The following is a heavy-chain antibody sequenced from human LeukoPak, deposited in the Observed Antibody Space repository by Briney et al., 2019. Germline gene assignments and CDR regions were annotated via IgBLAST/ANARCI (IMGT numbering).Heavy chain of an antibody. J-gene: IGHJ4*02. D-gene: IGHD3-22*01. CDR2: ISGSGGST. CDR3: ANSPVMYYYDSSGYYPDY. V-gene: IGHV3-23*01. Sequence: GRSLRLSCAASGFTFSSYAMSWVRQAPGKGLEWVSAISGSGGSTYYADSVKGRFTISRDNSKNTLYLQMNSLRAEDTAVYYCANSPVMYYYDSSGYYPDYWGQGTLVTVSS. CDR1: GFTFSSYA.